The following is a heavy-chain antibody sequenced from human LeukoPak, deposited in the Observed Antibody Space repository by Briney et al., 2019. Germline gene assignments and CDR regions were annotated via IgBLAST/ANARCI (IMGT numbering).Heavy chain of an antibody. CDR2: IYHSGST. J-gene: IGHJ4*02. CDR3: ARTLYSSSSENYFDY. Sequence: SETLSLTCTVSGYSISSGYYWGWIRQPPGKGLEWIGSIYHSGSTYYNPSLESRVTISVDTSKNQFSLKLRSVTAADTAVYFCARTLYSSSSENYFDYWGQGTLVTVSS. D-gene: IGHD6-6*01. V-gene: IGHV4-38-2*02. CDR1: GYSISSGYY.